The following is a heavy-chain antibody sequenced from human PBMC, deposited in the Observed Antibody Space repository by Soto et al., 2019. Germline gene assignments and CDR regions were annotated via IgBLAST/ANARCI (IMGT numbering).Heavy chain of an antibody. D-gene: IGHD4-17*01. J-gene: IGHJ6*02. CDR1: GGSINLYY. CDR2: VYYNGST. CDR3: ARGDYPFPYYYYGLDV. Sequence: PSETLSLTCTVSGGSINLYYWSWIRQSPGKGLEWIGYVYYNGSTTYNPSPKSRVTISLDTSKNQFSLRLSSVTAADDTAVYYCARGDYPFPYYYYGLDVWGLGTTVTVSS. V-gene: IGHV4-59*01.